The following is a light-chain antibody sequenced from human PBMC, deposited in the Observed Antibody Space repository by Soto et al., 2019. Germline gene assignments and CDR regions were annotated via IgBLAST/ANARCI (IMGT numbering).Light chain of an antibody. CDR2: GAS. Sequence: EIVMTQSPATLSVSPGERATLSCRASQSVSSNLAWYQQKPGQAPRLLIYGASTRATGIPARFSGSGSGTEFTLTISSLQSEDFAVYYCQQYNTWTPRPFGQGTKVEIK. CDR1: QSVSSN. J-gene: IGKJ1*01. CDR3: QQYNTWTPRP. V-gene: IGKV3-15*01.